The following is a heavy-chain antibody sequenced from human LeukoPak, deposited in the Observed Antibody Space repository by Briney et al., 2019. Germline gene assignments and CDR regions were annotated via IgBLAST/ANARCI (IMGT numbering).Heavy chain of an antibody. Sequence: GGSLRLSCAASGFTFSSYGMHWVRQAPGKGLEWVAVISYDGSNKYYADSVKGRFTISRDNPKNTLYLQMNSLRAEDTAVYYCAKDHAAVAGYYFDYWGQGTLVTVSS. V-gene: IGHV3-30*18. CDR1: GFTFSSYG. D-gene: IGHD6-19*01. CDR2: ISYDGSNK. J-gene: IGHJ4*02. CDR3: AKDHAAVAGYYFDY.